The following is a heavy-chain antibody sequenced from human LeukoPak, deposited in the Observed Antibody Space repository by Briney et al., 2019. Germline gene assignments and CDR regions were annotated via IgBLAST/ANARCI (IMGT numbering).Heavy chain of an antibody. Sequence: GRSLRLSCAASGFTSDDYAMHWVRQAPGKGLEWVSGISWNSGSIGYADSVKGRFTISRDNAKNSLYLQMNSLRAEDTALYYCAKATRTIAAFDYWGQGTLVTVSS. CDR2: ISWNSGSI. J-gene: IGHJ4*02. D-gene: IGHD6-13*01. CDR3: AKATRTIAAFDY. V-gene: IGHV3-9*02. CDR1: GFTSDDYA.